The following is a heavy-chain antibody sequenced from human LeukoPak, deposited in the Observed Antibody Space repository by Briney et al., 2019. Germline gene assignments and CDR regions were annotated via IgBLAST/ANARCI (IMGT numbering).Heavy chain of an antibody. CDR1: GFIFSDYW. V-gene: IGHV3-74*01. Sequence: GGSLRLSCAASGFIFSDYWMHWVRQAPGKGLVWVSRIKTDGSTTSYADSVRGRFTISRDNARNTLYLQMNSLRAEDTAVYYCARAAYYDIPGAVYYGMDVWGQGTTVTVSS. CDR3: ARAAYYDIPGAVYYGMDV. CDR2: IKTDGSTT. J-gene: IGHJ6*02. D-gene: IGHD3-9*01.